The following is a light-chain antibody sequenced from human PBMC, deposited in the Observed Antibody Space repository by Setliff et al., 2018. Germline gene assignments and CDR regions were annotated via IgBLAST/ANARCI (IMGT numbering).Light chain of an antibody. CDR1: TSDIGTYNY. J-gene: IGLJ1*01. Sequence: QSALTQPASVSGSPGQSITISCSGTTSDIGTYNYVSWYQQYPGKAPKLVIYDVSNRPSGVSSRFSGSKSGNTASLTISGHQAEDEADYYCYSYTASTSYVFGTGTKVTVL. CDR3: YSYTASTSYV. CDR2: DVS. V-gene: IGLV2-14*01.